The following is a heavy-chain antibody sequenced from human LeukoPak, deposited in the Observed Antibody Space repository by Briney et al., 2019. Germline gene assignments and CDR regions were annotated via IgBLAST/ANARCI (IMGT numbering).Heavy chain of an antibody. D-gene: IGHD3-22*01. CDR3: ARGIVAGHDAFDI. J-gene: IGHJ3*02. CDR2: IYSGGST. CDR1: GFTVSSNY. Sequence: GGSLRLSCAASGFTVSSNYMSWVRQAPGKGLEWVSVIYSGGSTYYADSVKGRFTISRDNSKNTLYLQMNSLRAEDTAVYYCARGIVAGHDAFDIWGQGTMVTVSS. V-gene: IGHV3-66*01.